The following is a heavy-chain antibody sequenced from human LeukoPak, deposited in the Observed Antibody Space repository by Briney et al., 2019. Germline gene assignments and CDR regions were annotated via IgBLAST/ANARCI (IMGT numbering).Heavy chain of an antibody. CDR3: ARGNPYCSSASCYNY. CDR1: GYTFTDYY. J-gene: IGHJ4*02. V-gene: IGHV1-2*02. CDR2: INPNSGDT. Sequence: ASVKVSCKASGYTFTDYYIHWVRQASGQGLEWMGWINPNSGDTNYAQKFQGRVTMTRDTSISTAYMELSSLRLEDTAVYYCARGNPYCSSASCYNYWGQGTLVTVSS. D-gene: IGHD2-2*02.